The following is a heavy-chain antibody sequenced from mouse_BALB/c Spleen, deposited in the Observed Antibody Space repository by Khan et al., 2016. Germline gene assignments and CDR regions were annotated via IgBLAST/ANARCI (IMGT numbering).Heavy chain of an antibody. V-gene: IGHV1-87*01. CDR3: ARGGTTGSPFAY. CDR2: IYPGDGDT. D-gene: IGHD1-1*01. CDR1: GYTFISYW. Sequence: QVQLQQSGAELARPGASVKLSCKASGYTFISYWMQWVKQRPGQGLEWIGAIYPGDGDTRYTQKFKGKATLTVDKSSSKAYMQLSSLASEDSAVYYCARGGTTGSPFAYWGQGTQVTVSA. J-gene: IGHJ3*01.